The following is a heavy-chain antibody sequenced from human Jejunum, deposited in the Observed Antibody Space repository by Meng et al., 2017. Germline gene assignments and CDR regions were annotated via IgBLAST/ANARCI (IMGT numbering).Heavy chain of an antibody. V-gene: IGHV3-23*01. Sequence: GGSLRLSCAGSGFTFSFYAMSWVRQAPGKGLEWVSSMPATGGRTYYADSVKGRFTISRDNSKNTLYLQMNSLRAEDTAVYYCAKDRTGNYFSQYDYWGQGTLVTVSS. CDR2: MPATGGRT. D-gene: IGHD1-26*01. J-gene: IGHJ1*01. CDR1: GFTFSFYA. CDR3: AKDRTGNYFSQYDY.